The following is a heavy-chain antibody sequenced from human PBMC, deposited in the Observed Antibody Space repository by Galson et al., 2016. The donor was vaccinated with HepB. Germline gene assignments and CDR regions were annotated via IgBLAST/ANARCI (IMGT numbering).Heavy chain of an antibody. D-gene: IGHD3-3*01. J-gene: IGHJ5*02. CDR1: GGAFINYA. Sequence: TVSCKASGGAFINYALSWVRQAPGQGLEWMGRIMPMLDRTDYAQRFQGRLTITADKSSNTAYMELNSLRSTDTAVYYCARATSGYFDHWGQGTLVSVSS. V-gene: IGHV1-69*04. CDR2: IMPMLDRT. CDR3: ARATSGYFDH.